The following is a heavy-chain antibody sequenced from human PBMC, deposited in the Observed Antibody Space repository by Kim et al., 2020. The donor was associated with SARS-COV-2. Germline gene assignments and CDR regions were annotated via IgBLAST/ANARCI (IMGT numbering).Heavy chain of an antibody. CDR1: GASISSGDCY. CDR3: ARLVYYDSTDVYRGGVGS. D-gene: IGHD3-22*01. V-gene: IGHV4-30-4*01. CDR2: IYNSGNT. J-gene: IGHJ4*02. Sequence: SETLSLTCSVSGASISSGDCYWSWIRQSPGQGLEWIGYIYNSGNTHYNPSLMSRVTITGDTSRNRFSLDMTSVTAADTSVYFCARLVYYDSTDVYRGGVGSWGQGTLVTVSS.